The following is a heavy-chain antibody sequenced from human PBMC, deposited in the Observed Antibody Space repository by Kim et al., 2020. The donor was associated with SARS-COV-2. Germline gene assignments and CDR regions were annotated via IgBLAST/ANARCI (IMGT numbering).Heavy chain of an antibody. V-gene: IGHV1-69*01. CDR3: ARGVNHDYGDYYFDY. Sequence: QKFQGRGTITADESTSTAYMELSSQRSEDTAVYYCARGVNHDYGDYYFDYWGQGTLVTVSS. D-gene: IGHD4-17*01. J-gene: IGHJ4*02.